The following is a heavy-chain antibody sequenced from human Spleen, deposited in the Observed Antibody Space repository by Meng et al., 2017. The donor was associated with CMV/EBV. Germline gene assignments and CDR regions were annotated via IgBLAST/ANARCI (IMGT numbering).Heavy chain of an antibody. CDR3: ARAQQDIVVVVAATAFDY. J-gene: IGHJ4*02. CDR2: INPSSGGT. D-gene: IGHD2-15*01. V-gene: IGHV1-2*02. CDR1: GYTFTAYY. Sequence: ASVKVSCKASGYTFTAYYMHWVRQAPGQGLEWMGWINPSSGGTNNAQKFQGRVTMTRDTSISTAYMELSRLRSDDTAVYYCARAQQDIVVVVAATAFDYWGQGTLVTVSS.